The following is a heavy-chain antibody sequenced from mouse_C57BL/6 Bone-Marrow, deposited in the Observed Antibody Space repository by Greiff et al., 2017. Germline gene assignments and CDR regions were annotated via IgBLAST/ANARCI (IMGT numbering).Heavy chain of an antibody. CDR1: GYTFTSYW. CDR2: IDPNSGGT. V-gene: IGHV1-72*01. CDR3: ARWGKLRGYAMDY. J-gene: IGHJ4*01. D-gene: IGHD1-1*01. Sequence: QVQLQQPGAELVKPGASVKLSCKASGYTFTSYWMHWVKQRPGRGLEWIGRIDPNSGGTKYNEKFKSKATLTVDKPSSTAYMQLSSLTSEVSAVYYGARWGKLRGYAMDYWGQGTSVTVSS.